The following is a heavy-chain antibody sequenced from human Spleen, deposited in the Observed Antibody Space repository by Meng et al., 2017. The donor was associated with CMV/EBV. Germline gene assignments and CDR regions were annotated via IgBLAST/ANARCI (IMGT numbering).Heavy chain of an antibody. CDR2: IHFSGSA. CDR1: GGSISSGDYY. V-gene: IGHV4-30-4*08. D-gene: IGHD5-18*01. J-gene: IGHJ4*02. Sequence: QLQLQESGPGLVKPSQTLSLTCTVSGGSISSGDYYWSWIRQPPGKGLEWIGYIHFSGSAYYNPSLKSRVTISVDTSKNQFSLKVRSVTAADTAVYYCAREGSYGDFDYWGQGTLVTVSS. CDR3: AREGSYGDFDY.